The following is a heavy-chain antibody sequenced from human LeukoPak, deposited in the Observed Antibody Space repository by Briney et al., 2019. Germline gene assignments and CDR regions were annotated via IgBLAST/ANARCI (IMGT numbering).Heavy chain of an antibody. D-gene: IGHD2-21*02. V-gene: IGHV3-43D*03. CDR1: GFIFYNYA. CDR2: TNWDGNTT. CDR3: AKGDSGHDPSIHPPGAFDY. J-gene: IGHJ4*02. Sequence: GGSLRLSCAASGFIFYNYAMSWVRQAPGKGLEWVCLTNWDGNTTFCADSVKGRFTISRDNIKSSLFLQMNSLRPEDSALYYCAKGDSGHDPSIHPPGAFDYWGQGTLVTVSS.